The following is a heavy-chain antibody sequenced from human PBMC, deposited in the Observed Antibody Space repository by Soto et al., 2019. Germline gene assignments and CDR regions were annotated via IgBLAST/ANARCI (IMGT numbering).Heavy chain of an antibody. CDR2: IWYDGSNK. V-gene: IGHV3-33*01. CDR1: GFTFSSYG. D-gene: IGHD3-10*01. CDR3: ARDLRFGELSAFDY. Sequence: GGSLRLSFAACGFTFSSYGMHWVRQAPGKGLEWVAVIWYDGSNKYYADSVKGRFTISRDNSKNTLYLQMNSLRAEDTAVYYCARDLRFGELSAFDYWGQGTLVTVSS. J-gene: IGHJ4*02.